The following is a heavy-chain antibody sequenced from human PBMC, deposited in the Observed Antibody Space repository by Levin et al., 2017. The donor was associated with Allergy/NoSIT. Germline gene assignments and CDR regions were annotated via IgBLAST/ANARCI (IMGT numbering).Heavy chain of an antibody. Sequence: SETLSLTCTVSGGSISSSSYYWGWIRQPPGKGLEWIGSIYYSGSTYYNPSLKSRVTISVDTSKNQFSLKLSSVTAADTAVYYCARDTISSSWYGAVPGSNWFDPWGQGNLVTVSS. V-gene: IGHV4-39*07. J-gene: IGHJ5*02. D-gene: IGHD6-13*01. CDR1: GGSISSSSYY. CDR3: ARDTISSSWYGAVPGSNWFDP. CDR2: IYYSGST.